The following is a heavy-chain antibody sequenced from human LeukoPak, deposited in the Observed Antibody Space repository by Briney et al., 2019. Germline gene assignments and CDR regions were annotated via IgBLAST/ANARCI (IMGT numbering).Heavy chain of an antibody. CDR2: ISPAGDAT. D-gene: IGHD3-10*01. CDR1: GFTFNTYA. J-gene: IGHJ3*02. CDR3: AKDLAISAVRGVKTRKESAFDI. Sequence: PGGSLRLSCGASGFTFNTYAMSWVRQVPGKGLEWVSGISPAGDATDYADSVKGRFTISRDNSKNTLYLQMNSLRAEDTAVYYCAKDLAISAVRGVKTRKESAFDIWDQGTMVTVSS. V-gene: IGHV3-23*01.